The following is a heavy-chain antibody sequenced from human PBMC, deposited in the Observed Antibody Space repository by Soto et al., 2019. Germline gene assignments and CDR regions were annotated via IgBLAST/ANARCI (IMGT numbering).Heavy chain of an antibody. D-gene: IGHD3-22*01. CDR1: GFTFSSYS. Sequence: GGSLRLSCAASGFTFSSYSMNWVRQAPGKGLEWVSSISSSSSYIYYADSVKGRFTISRDNAKNSLYLQMNSLRAEDTAGYYCARDRGDYYYDSSGYYSKRNYYYYGLDVWGQGTTVTVSS. V-gene: IGHV3-21*01. CDR2: ISSSSSYI. J-gene: IGHJ6*02. CDR3: ARDRGDYYYDSSGYYSKRNYYYYGLDV.